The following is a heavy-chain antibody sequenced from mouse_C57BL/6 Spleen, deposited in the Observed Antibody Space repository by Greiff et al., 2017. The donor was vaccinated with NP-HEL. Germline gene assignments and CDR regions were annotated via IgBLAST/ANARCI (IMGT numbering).Heavy chain of an antibody. J-gene: IGHJ2*01. CDR2: INPSNGGT. V-gene: IGHV1-53*01. D-gene: IGHD3-2*02. CDR1: GYTFTSYW. CDR3: ARSSSGYPHFDY. Sequence: QVQLQQPGTELVKPGASVKLSCKASGYTFTSYWMHWVKQRPGQGLEWIGNINPSNGGTNYIEKFKSKATLTVDKSSSTAYMQLSSLTSEDSAVYYCARSSSGYPHFDYWGQGTTLTVSS.